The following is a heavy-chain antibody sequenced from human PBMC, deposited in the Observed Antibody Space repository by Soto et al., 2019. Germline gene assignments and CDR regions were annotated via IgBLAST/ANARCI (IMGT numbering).Heavy chain of an antibody. Sequence: GGSLRLSCAASGFTFSSYAMSWVRQAPGKGLEWVSAISGSGGSTYYADSVKGRFTISRDNSKNTLYLQMNSLRAEDTAVYYCAKDADMVRGVIRRYIDYWGQGTLVTVSS. CDR2: ISGSGGST. CDR1: GFTFSSYA. D-gene: IGHD3-10*01. V-gene: IGHV3-23*01. J-gene: IGHJ4*02. CDR3: AKDADMVRGVIRRYIDY.